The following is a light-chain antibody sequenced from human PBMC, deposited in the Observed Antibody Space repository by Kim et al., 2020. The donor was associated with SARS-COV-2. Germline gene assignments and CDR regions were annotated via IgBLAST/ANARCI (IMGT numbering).Light chain of an antibody. CDR3: QHYTNWPLT. CDR2: DAS. J-gene: IGKJ4*01. V-gene: IGKV3-15*01. Sequence: SVSPGERATLSCRASQSVSSNLGWYQQKPGQSPRLLIYDASTRATGIPARFSGSGSGTEFILTISSLQSEDSAVYYCQHYTNWPLTFGGGTKLEI. CDR1: QSVSSN.